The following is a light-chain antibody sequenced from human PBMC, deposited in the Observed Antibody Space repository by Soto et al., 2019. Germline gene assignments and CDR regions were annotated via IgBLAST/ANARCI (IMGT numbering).Light chain of an antibody. Sequence: DTQMTQSPSSLSASVGDRVTITCRASQSISSYLNWYQQKPGKAPKLLIYAASSLQSGVPSRFSGRGSGTDFTLTISSLQPEDFATYYCQQSYSTLTFGPGTKVDIK. CDR1: QSISSY. CDR2: AAS. J-gene: IGKJ3*01. CDR3: QQSYSTLT. V-gene: IGKV1-39*01.